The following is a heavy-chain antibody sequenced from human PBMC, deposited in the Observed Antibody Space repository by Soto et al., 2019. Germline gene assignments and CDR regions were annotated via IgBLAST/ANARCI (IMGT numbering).Heavy chain of an antibody. V-gene: IGHV2-5*02. CDR1: GFSLSTRGVG. J-gene: IGHJ4*02. Sequence: QITLKESGPTLVKPTQTLTLTCTFSGFSLSTRGVGVGWFRQPPGKAREWLALIYWDDDEGYSPSLKSRYTITKDTTKNKVVVTTTNIDPVDTGKYYCAQRPRGYSYHSEYCGQGTLVTVSS. CDR2: IYWDDDE. CDR3: AQRPRGYSYHSEY. D-gene: IGHD5-18*01.